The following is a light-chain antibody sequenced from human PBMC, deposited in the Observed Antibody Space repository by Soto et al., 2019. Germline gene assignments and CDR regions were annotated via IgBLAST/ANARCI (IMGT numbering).Light chain of an antibody. CDR1: SGHSSYA. CDR2: LNSDGSH. CDR3: QTWGSGPVV. J-gene: IGLJ2*01. V-gene: IGLV4-69*01. Sequence: QSVLTQSPSASASLEASVKLTCTLSSGHSSYAIAWHQQQPEKGPRYLMKLNSDGSHSKGDGIPDRFSGSSSGAERYLTISSLQSEDEADYYCQTWGSGPVVFGGGTQLTVL.